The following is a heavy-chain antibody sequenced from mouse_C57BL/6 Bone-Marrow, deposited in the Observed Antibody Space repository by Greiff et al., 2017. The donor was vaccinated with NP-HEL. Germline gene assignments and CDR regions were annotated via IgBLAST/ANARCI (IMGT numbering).Heavy chain of an antibody. CDR2: IDPSDSYT. D-gene: IGHD4-1*01. J-gene: IGHJ2*01. CDR1: GYTFTSYW. V-gene: IGHV1-59*01. Sequence: QVKLQQPGAELVRPGTSVKLSCKASGYTFTSYWMHWVKQRPGQGLEWIGVIDPSDSYTNYNQKFKGKATLTVDTSSSTAYMQLSSLTSEDSAVYYCAREETGNYWGQGTTLTVSS. CDR3: AREETGNY.